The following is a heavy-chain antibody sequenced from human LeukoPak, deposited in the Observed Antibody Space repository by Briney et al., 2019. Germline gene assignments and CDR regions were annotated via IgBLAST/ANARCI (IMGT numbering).Heavy chain of an antibody. CDR2: IDPSDSYT. V-gene: IGHV5-10-1*01. D-gene: IGHD3-10*01. CDR1: GYRFTNYW. J-gene: IGHJ4*02. CDR3: ARSMFASGSYYSRDY. Sequence: GESLKISCKGSGYRFTNYWISWVRPMPGKGLEWMGRIDPSDSYTNYSPSFQGHVTISADKSISTAYLQWSSLKASDTAMYYCARSMFASGSYYSRDYWGQGTLVTVSS.